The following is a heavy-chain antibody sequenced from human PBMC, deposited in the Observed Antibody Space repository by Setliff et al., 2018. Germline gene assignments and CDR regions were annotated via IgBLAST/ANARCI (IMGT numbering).Heavy chain of an antibody. J-gene: IGHJ3*02. Sequence: PSETLSLTCTVSGGSISSGTYYWSWIRQPAGKGLEWIGRLHTSGSIDYNPSLKSRVTISVDTSKNQFSLRLRSVTAADTAVYYCARVFGDNDLPDIWGRGTMVTVSS. CDR1: GGSISSGTYY. CDR2: LHTSGSI. V-gene: IGHV4-61*02. CDR3: ARVFGDNDLPDI. D-gene: IGHD2-21*02.